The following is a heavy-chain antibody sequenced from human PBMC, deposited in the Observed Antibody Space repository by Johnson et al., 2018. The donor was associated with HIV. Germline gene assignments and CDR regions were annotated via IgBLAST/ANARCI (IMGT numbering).Heavy chain of an antibody. Sequence: EVQLVESGGGLVQPGGSLRLSCAASGFTFSSYAMSWVRQAPGKGLEWVSAISGSGSTIYYADSVKGRFTISRDNAKNSLYLQVNSLRAEDTAVYYCARDLGNWDSPRSAFDIWGQGTMVTVSS. V-gene: IGHV3-48*04. CDR2: ISGSGSTI. CDR3: ARDLGNWDSPRSAFDI. D-gene: IGHD1/OR15-1a*01. J-gene: IGHJ3*02. CDR1: GFTFSSYA.